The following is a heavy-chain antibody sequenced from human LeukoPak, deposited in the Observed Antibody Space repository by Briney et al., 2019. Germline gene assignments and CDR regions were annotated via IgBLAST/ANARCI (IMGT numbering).Heavy chain of an antibody. D-gene: IGHD3-9*01. J-gene: IGHJ3*02. V-gene: IGHV4-59*01. CDR2: IFYSGST. CDR3: ARDGAVDIWAGYGAFDI. Sequence: SETLSLTCTVSGGPISSYYWSWLRQPPGKGLEWIGYIFYSGSTNYSPSLKSRVTISVDTSKNQFSLKLSSVTAADTAVYYCARDGAVDIWAGYGAFDIWGQGTMVTVSS. CDR1: GGPISSYY.